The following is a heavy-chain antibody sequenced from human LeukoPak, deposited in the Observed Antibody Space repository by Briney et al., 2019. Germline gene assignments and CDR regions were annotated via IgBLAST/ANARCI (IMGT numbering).Heavy chain of an antibody. V-gene: IGHV3-23*01. D-gene: IGHD3-10*01. Sequence: GGSLRLSCAASGFTFSSYAMSWVRQAPGKGLEWVSAISGSGGSTYYADSVKGRFTISRDNSKNTPYLQMNSLRAEDTAVYYCAKDPSYYGSGILFDYWGQGTLVTVSS. CDR1: GFTFSSYA. J-gene: IGHJ4*02. CDR2: ISGSGGST. CDR3: AKDPSYYGSGILFDY.